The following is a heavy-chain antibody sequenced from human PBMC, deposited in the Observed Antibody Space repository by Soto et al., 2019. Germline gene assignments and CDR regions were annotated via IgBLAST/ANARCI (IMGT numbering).Heavy chain of an antibody. CDR2: IIPIFGTA. Sequence: QVQLVQSGAEVKKPGSSMKVSCKASGGTFSSYAISWVRQAPGQGLEWMGGIIPIFGTANYAQKFQGRVTSTAGESTSAGYMELSSLRSEDTAVYYGAGARRIVAKIADWFDPWGQGTLVTVSS. CDR1: GGTFSSYA. D-gene: IGHD5-12*01. CDR3: AGARRIVAKIADWFDP. V-gene: IGHV1-69*12. J-gene: IGHJ5*02.